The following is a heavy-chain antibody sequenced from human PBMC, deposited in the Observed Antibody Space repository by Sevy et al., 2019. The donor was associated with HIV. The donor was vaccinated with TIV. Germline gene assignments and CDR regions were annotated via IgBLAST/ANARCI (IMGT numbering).Heavy chain of an antibody. Sequence: ASVKVSCKVSGYTFNTYRILWVRQAPGQGLEWMGWISPHNGDTNYAQRLQGRVTMLTDTSSSIAYMELKSLRSDDTAVYYCARAYCSGGRCYSLASWGQGTLVTVSS. D-gene: IGHD2-15*01. CDR1: GYTFNTYR. J-gene: IGHJ5*02. CDR3: ARAYCSGGRCYSLAS. CDR2: ISPHNGDT. V-gene: IGHV1-18*01.